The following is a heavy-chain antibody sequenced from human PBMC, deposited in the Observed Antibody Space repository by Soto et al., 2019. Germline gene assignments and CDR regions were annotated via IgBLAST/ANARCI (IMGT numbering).Heavy chain of an antibody. D-gene: IGHD4-4*01. CDR3: ARVVTTVTKPPKPYYYYMDV. CDR2: INSDGSST. J-gene: IGHJ6*03. Sequence: GGSLRLSCAASGFTFSSYWMHWVRQAPGKGLVWVSRINSDGSSTSYADSVKGRFTISRGNAKNTLYLQMNSLRAEDTAVYYCARVVTTVTKPPKPYYYYMDVWGKGTTVTVSS. V-gene: IGHV3-74*01. CDR1: GFTFSSYW.